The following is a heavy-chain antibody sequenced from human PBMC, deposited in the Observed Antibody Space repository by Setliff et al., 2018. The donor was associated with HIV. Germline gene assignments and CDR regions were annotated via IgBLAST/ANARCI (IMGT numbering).Heavy chain of an antibody. CDR3: ARAARYSSSWYKRGYYFD. J-gene: IGHJ4*01. Sequence: SETLSLTCAVYGGSFSGYYWSWIRQPPGKGLEWIGEINHSGSTNYNPSLKSRVTISVDTSKNQFSLKLSSVTAADTAVYYCARAARYSSSWYKRGYYFD. CDR2: INHSGST. V-gene: IGHV4-34*01. D-gene: IGHD6-13*01. CDR1: GGSFSGYY.